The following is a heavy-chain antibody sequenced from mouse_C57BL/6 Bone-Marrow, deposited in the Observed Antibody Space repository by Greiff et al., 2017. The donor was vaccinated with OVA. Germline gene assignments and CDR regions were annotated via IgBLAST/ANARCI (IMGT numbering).Heavy chain of an antibody. CDR3: ARSKPRSNYYAMDY. V-gene: IGHV1-55*01. CDR1: GYTFTSYW. D-gene: IGHD2-5*01. Sequence: QVQLQQPGAELVKPGASVKMSCKASGYTFTSYWITWVKQRPGQGLEWIGDIYPGSGSTNYNEKFKSKATLTVDTSSSTAYMQLSRLTSGDSAVYYCARSKPRSNYYAMDYWGQGTSVTVSS. CDR2: IYPGSGST. J-gene: IGHJ4*01.